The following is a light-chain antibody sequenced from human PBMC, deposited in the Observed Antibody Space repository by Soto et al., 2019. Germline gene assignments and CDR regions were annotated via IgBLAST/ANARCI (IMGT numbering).Light chain of an antibody. V-gene: IGKV3D-15*01. Sequence: EIVMTQSPATLSVSPGERATLSCRASQSVSSNLAWYQQKPGQAPRLLIYHASARATGIPARFSGSGSGTEFTLTISSLQSEDFAVYYCQQYNNWPPFTFGQGTRLESK. CDR2: HAS. CDR1: QSVSSN. J-gene: IGKJ5*01. CDR3: QQYNNWPPFT.